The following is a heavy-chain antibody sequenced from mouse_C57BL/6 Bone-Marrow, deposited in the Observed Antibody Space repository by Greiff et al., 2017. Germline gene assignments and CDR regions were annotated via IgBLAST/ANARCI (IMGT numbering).Heavy chain of an antibody. D-gene: IGHD1-1*01. Sequence: VQLQQPGAELVRPGASVKLSCTASGFNFNDDCMTWVKQRPEQGLEWIGWIYPENGDTEYASKFQGKATITADTSSNTAYLQLSSLTSEDTAVYYCAADGSFDYWGQGTTLTVSA. J-gene: IGHJ2*01. CDR1: GFNFNDDC. CDR3: AADGSFDY. CDR2: IYPENGDT. V-gene: IGHV14-4*01.